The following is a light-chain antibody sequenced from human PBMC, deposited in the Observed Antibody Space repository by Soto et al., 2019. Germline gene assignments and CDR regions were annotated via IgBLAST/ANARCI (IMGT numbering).Light chain of an antibody. CDR3: CSYGGNYNVV. V-gene: IGLV2-11*01. CDR2: DVN. Sequence: QSALTQPRSVSGSPGQSVTISCTGTSSDIGGYNYVSWYQQHPGKAPQFIIYDVNKRPSGVPDRFSGSKSGNTASLTISGLQADDEADHHCCSYGGNYNVVCGGGTKLTVL. CDR1: SSDIGGYNY. J-gene: IGLJ2*01.